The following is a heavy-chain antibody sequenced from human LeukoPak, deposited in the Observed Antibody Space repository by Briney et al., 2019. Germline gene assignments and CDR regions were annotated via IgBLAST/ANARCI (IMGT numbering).Heavy chain of an antibody. CDR2: IIPIFGTA. D-gene: IGHD1-7*01. V-gene: IGHV1-69*05. J-gene: IGHJ4*02. Sequence: ASVKVSCKASGYTFTSYGISWVRQAPGQGLEWMGGIIPIFGTANYAQKFQGRVTITTDESTSTAYMELSSLRSEDTAVYYCAREGADNWNYHYFDYWGQGTLVTVSS. CDR1: GYTFTSYG. CDR3: AREGADNWNYHYFDY.